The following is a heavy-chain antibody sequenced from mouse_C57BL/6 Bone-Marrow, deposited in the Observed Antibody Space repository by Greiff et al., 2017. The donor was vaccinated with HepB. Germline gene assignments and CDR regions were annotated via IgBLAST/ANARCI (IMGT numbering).Heavy chain of an antibody. V-gene: IGHV1-22*01. D-gene: IGHD1-1*01. CDR1: GYTFTDYN. Sequence: VQLKESGPELVKPGASVKMSCKASGYTFTDYNMHWVKQSHGKSLEWIGYINPNNGGTSYNQKFKGKATLTVNKSSSTAYMELRSLTSEDSAVYYCAFITTVVASFDYWGQGTTLTVSS. J-gene: IGHJ2*01. CDR3: AFITTVVASFDY. CDR2: INPNNGGT.